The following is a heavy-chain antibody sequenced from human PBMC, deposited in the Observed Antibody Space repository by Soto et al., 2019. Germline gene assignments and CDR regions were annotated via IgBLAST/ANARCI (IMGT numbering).Heavy chain of an antibody. J-gene: IGHJ5*02. V-gene: IGHV1-2*04. CDR2: INPNSGGT. CDR1: GYTFTGYY. D-gene: IGHD2-2*01. Sequence: ASVKVYCKASGYTFTGYYMHWVRQAPGQGLEWMGWINPNSGGTNYAQKFQGWVTMTRDTSISTAYMELSRLRSDDTAVYYCARSQDIVVVPAALGGDWFDPWGQGTLVTVSS. CDR3: ARSQDIVVVPAALGGDWFDP.